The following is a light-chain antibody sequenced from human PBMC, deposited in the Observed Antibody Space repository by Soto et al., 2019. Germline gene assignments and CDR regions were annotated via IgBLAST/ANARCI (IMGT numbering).Light chain of an antibody. J-gene: IGKJ1*01. CDR3: QQYGGSSRT. CDR1: QSVSSH. CDR2: AAS. V-gene: IGKV1-39*01. Sequence: DIQMTQSPSSLSASVGDRVTITCRASQSVSSHLNWYQQKPGKAPKLLICAASSLQSGVPSRFSGSGSGIDFTLTISRLEPEDFAVYVCQQYGGSSRTFGPGTKVDIK.